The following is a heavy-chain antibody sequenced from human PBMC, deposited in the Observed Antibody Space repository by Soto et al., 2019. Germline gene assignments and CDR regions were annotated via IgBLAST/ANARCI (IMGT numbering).Heavy chain of an antibody. D-gene: IGHD1-1*01. CDR3: VRMASSGTLNWFDP. J-gene: IGHJ5*02. CDR1: ESTLMNYD. Sequence: ASVKVSCKAPESTLMNYDICLVRQATGQGLEWMGWMNPNSGNTGYALKFQGRVSMTRNTSIYTVYLELSSLASDDTAVYYCVRMASSGTLNWFDPWGQGTLVTVSS. V-gene: IGHV1-8*01. CDR2: MNPNSGNT.